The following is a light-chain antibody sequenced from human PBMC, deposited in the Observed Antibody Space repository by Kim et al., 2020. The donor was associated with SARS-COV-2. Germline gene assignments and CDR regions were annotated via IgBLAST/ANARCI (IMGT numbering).Light chain of an antibody. CDR2: WAS. Sequence: ATINCNSSQSVLFTSNNKNCLAWYQQKPGQPPQLLIYWASTRESGVPDRISGSGSGTDFILTISSLQAEDVAVYYCQQYCSTPVTFGPGTKVDIK. CDR3: QQYCSTPVT. V-gene: IGKV4-1*01. CDR1: QSVLFTSNNKNC. J-gene: IGKJ3*01.